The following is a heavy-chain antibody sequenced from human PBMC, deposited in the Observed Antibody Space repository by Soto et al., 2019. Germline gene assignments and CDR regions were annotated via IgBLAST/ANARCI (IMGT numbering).Heavy chain of an antibody. Sequence: GESLKISCKGSGYSFTSYWISWVRQMPGKGLEWMGRTDPSDSYTNYSPSFQGHVTISADKSISTTYLQWSSLKASDTAMYYCARRKYYYDSSGYSYYFDYWGQGTLVTVSS. CDR2: TDPSDSYT. J-gene: IGHJ4*02. CDR3: ARRKYYYDSSGYSYYFDY. V-gene: IGHV5-10-1*01. D-gene: IGHD3-22*01. CDR1: GYSFTSYW.